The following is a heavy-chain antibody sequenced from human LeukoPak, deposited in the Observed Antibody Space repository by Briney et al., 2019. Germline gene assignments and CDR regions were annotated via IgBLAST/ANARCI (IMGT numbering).Heavy chain of an antibody. Sequence: GGSLRLSCAASGFTFSSYWMHWVRQAPGKGLVWVSAISGSGGYTFYADSVKGHFTISRDNSKNTLYLQMNSLRAEDTAVYYCAKAQYCSGGSCYYDYWGQGTLVTVSS. CDR1: GFTFSSYW. D-gene: IGHD2-15*01. V-gene: IGHV3-23*01. CDR2: ISGSGGYT. CDR3: AKAQYCSGGSCYYDY. J-gene: IGHJ4*02.